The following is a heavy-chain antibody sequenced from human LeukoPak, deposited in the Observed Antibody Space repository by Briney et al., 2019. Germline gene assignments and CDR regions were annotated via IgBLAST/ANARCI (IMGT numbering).Heavy chain of an antibody. D-gene: IGHD6-6*01. CDR2: ISSGSSSI. J-gene: IGHJ4*02. V-gene: IGHV3-48*01. Sequence: GGSLRLSCAASGFTFSTYSMNWVRQAPGKGLEWVSYISSGSSSIYYADSVKGRFTISRDNAKNSLYLQLNSLRADDTAVYYCARPSQSYSSSSPSDYWGQGTLVTVSS. CDR3: ARPSQSYSSSSPSDY. CDR1: GFTFSTYS.